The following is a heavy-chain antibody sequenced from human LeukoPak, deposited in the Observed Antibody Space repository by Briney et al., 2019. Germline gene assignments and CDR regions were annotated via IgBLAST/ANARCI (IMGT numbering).Heavy chain of an antibody. Sequence: GESLTLSCAASGFTLSNYWVHWVRQAPGKGLEWVSYISSSGTTIYYADSVKGRFTISRDNAKNSMYLQMNSLRAEDTAVYYCARDGVYRSGVLYWGQGTLVTVSS. J-gene: IGHJ4*02. CDR3: ARDGVYRSGVLY. CDR2: ISSSGTTI. CDR1: GFTLSNYW. D-gene: IGHD6-19*01. V-gene: IGHV3-48*04.